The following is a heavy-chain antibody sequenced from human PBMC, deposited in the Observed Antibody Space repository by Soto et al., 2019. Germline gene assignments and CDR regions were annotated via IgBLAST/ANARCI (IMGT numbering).Heavy chain of an antibody. CDR2: IWYDGSNK. CDR1: GFTFSSYG. J-gene: IGHJ3*02. D-gene: IGHD3-22*01. V-gene: IGHV3-33*01. Sequence: QAGGSLRLSCAASGFTFSSYGMHWVRQAPGKGLEWVAVIWYDGSNKYYADSVKGRFTISRDNSKNTLYLQMNSLRAEDTAVYYCARDHRYYDSSGYLNDAFDIWGQGTMVTVSS. CDR3: ARDHRYYDSSGYLNDAFDI.